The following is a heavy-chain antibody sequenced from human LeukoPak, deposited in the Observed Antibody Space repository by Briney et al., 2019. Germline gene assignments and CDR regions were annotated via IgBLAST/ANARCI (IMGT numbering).Heavy chain of an antibody. V-gene: IGHV4-59*01. Sequence: SETLSLTCTVSGGSISNYYWTWIRQPPGKGLEWLGYIYYSGSTNYNPSLKSRVTISVDTSKNQFSLKLTSVTAADTAVYYCARDPIAYCGADCYSDWGQGTLVTVSS. D-gene: IGHD2-21*02. CDR3: ARDPIAYCGADCYSD. CDR2: IYYSGST. J-gene: IGHJ4*02. CDR1: GGSISNYY.